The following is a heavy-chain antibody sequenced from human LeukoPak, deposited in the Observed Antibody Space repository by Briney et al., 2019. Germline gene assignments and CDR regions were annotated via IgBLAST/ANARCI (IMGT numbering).Heavy chain of an antibody. J-gene: IGHJ2*01. D-gene: IGHD1-26*01. Sequence: SETLSLTCTVSGGSISSYYWSWIRQPPGKGLEWIGYIYYSGSTDYNPSLKSRVTISVDTSKNQFSLKLSSVTAADTAVYYCARDSGSYLNWYFDLWGRGTLVTVSS. CDR1: GGSISSYY. CDR3: ARDSGSYLNWYFDL. V-gene: IGHV4-59*12. CDR2: IYYSGST.